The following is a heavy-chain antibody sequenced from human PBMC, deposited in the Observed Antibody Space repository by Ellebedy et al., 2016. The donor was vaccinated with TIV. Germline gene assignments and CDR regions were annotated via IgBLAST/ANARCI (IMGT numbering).Heavy chain of an antibody. CDR3: ARNTQFRSPSCLDY. CDR2: IKQDGSEK. V-gene: IGHV3-7*05. D-gene: IGHD2-2*01. Sequence: PGGSLRLSCAASGFTFSTYWMSWVRQAPGKGLEWVANIKQDGSEKFYVDSVKGRFTISRDNSKNTIYLQMNSLRADDTAVYYCARNTQFRSPSCLDYWGQGTLVTVSS. J-gene: IGHJ4*02. CDR1: GFTFSTYW.